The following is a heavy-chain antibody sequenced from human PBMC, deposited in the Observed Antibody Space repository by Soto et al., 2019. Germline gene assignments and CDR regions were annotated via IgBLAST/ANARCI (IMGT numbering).Heavy chain of an antibody. CDR2: INSDGSVT. CDR3: ASAMTSVGATTMGDY. CDR1: GFTFNTYW. V-gene: IGHV3-74*02. D-gene: IGHD1-26*01. Sequence: EVQLVESGGRLVQPGGSLRLSCAASGFTFNTYWMHWVRQAPGKGPVWVSRINSDGSVTDYAGSVKGRFTISRDNAKNTLYLQMNSQGAEDTAVYYCASAMTSVGATTMGDYWGQGTLVTVSS. J-gene: IGHJ4*02.